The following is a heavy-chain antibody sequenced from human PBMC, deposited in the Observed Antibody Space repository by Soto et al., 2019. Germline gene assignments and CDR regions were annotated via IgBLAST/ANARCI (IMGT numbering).Heavy chain of an antibody. CDR1: GFTFSSYA. D-gene: IGHD5-12*01. CDR3: AIQRSGYDWPPVYYGMDV. Sequence: SLRLSCAASGFTFSSYAMSWVRQAPGKGLEWVSAISGSGGSTYYADSVKGRFTISRDNSKNTLYLQMNSLRAEDTAVYYCAIQRSGYDWPPVYYGMDVWGQGTTVTVSS. CDR2: ISGSGGST. J-gene: IGHJ6*02. V-gene: IGHV3-23*01.